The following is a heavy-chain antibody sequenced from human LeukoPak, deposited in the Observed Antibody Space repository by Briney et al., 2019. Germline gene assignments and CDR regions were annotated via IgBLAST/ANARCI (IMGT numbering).Heavy chain of an antibody. CDR2: IYTSGST. V-gene: IGHV4-4*07. D-gene: IGHD6-13*01. J-gene: IGHJ4*02. CDR1: GGSFSSYY. CDR3: ARQTGRLYSSCWCSTTRPPPSDY. Sequence: SETLSLTCSVSGGSFSSYYWSWIRQPAGKGLEWIGRIYTSGSTNYNPSLKSRVTMSVDTSKNQFSLKLSSVTAADTAVYYCARQTGRLYSSCWCSTTRPPPSDYWGQGTLVTVSS.